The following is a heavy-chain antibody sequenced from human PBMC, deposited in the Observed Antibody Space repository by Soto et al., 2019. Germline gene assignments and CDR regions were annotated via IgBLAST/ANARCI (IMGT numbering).Heavy chain of an antibody. CDR1: GFTFSTYT. CDR3: ARRAVAGRNWYFDL. J-gene: IGHJ2*01. D-gene: IGHD6-19*01. V-gene: IGHV3-23*01. CDR2: ISGTGGSS. Sequence: EVQLLESGGGLVQPGGSLRLSCAASGFTFSTYTMSWVRQAPGKGMECVSAISGTGGSSSYTDSVKGRFTISRDNSKTTLARQMDSLRAEDTARYYCARRAVAGRNWYFDLWGRGTLVSVSS.